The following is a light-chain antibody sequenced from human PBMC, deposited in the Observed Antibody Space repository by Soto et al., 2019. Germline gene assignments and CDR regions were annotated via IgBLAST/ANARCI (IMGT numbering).Light chain of an antibody. CDR2: TAS. CDR1: QSISNY. V-gene: IGKV1-39*01. Sequence: DIQMTQSPSSPSTSVGDRVTITCRASQSISNYLNWYQQKPGKAPNLLIYTASTLQSGVPSRFSGSGSGTDFTLTISSLQPEDFATYFCQQSYTSLWTFGQGTKVDIK. CDR3: QQSYTSLWT. J-gene: IGKJ1*01.